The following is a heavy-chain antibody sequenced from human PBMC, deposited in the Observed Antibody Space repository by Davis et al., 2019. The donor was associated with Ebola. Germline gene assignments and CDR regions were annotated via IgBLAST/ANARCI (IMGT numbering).Heavy chain of an antibody. CDR1: GFALSSHA. CDR2: ISGHGDIT. J-gene: IGHJ4*02. CDR3: AKIAGGG. D-gene: IGHD3-10*01. Sequence: GESLKISCAASGFALSSHAMSWVRQAPEKGLEWVSAISGHGDITHYADSVKGRFTISRDNSKNTLYLQMNSLRADDTAIYFCAKIAGGGWGQGTLVTVSS. V-gene: IGHV3-23*01.